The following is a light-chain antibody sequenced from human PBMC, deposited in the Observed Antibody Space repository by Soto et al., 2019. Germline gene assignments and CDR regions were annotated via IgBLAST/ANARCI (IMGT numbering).Light chain of an antibody. Sequence: DIQMTQSPSSVSASVGDTVTITCRASQDILSWLAWYQQKTGEAPRLLIYPSSNLQSGVPSRFSWSRSETALTLTISSPQPEDFATYYCHQAKTFPSTFGPGTRMDIK. J-gene: IGKJ3*01. CDR3: HQAKTFPST. CDR2: PSS. V-gene: IGKV1-12*01. CDR1: QDILSW.